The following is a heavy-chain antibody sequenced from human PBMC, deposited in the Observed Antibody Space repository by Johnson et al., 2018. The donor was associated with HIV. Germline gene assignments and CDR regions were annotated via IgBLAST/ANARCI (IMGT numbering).Heavy chain of an antibody. D-gene: IGHD1-26*01. CDR3: ARVRGGRENAFDI. CDR1: GFTFSSYA. CDR2: ISSNGGST. V-gene: IGHV3-64*01. Sequence: VQLVESGGGLVQPGGSLRLSCAASGFTFSSYAMHWVRQAPGKGLEYVSAISSNGGSTYYANSVKGRFTISRDNSKNTLYLQMGSLRAEDTAVYYCARVRGGRENAFDIWGQGTMVTVSS. J-gene: IGHJ3*02.